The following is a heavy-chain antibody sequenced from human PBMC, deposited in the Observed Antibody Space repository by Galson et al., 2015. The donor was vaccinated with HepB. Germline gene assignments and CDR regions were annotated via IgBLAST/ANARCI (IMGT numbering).Heavy chain of an antibody. D-gene: IGHD2-21*02. Sequence: SLRLSCAASGFPFSIYIMNWVRQVPGKGLEWVSFISTSSTFIYYADSVQGRFTISRDNAKNSLYLEMNSLRDEDTAVYYCARRMTCGSDCWRAFDIWGQGTMVTVSS. V-gene: IGHV3-21*01. J-gene: IGHJ3*02. CDR2: ISTSSTFI. CDR1: GFPFSIYI. CDR3: ARRMTCGSDCWRAFDI.